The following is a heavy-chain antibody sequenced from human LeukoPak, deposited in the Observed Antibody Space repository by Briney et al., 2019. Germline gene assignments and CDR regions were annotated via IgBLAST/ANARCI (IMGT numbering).Heavy chain of an antibody. Sequence: GAPVQFSCTAPGYTSTNYIITWVRPAPGQGLEWMGWISPSNDNTNYAQNLQSRGTMNTDTSTNTADRELRGLTSDVTAVYFCATESGTSWVDPWGQGTLVTVSS. CDR2: ISPSNDNT. CDR3: ATESGTSWVDP. CDR1: GYTSTNYI. J-gene: IGHJ5*02. D-gene: IGHD1-26*01. V-gene: IGHV1-18*01.